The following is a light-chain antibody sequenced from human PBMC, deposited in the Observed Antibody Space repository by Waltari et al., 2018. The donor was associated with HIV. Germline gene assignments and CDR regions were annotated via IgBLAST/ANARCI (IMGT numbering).Light chain of an antibody. CDR2: GAS. Sequence: EVVLTQSPGTLSLSPGERATLSCRATQSVSSRYLAWYQQKPGQAPRLLIYGASSRATGIPDRFSGSGSGTDFTLTINRLEPEDFAVYYCQHYDTSSLCTFGQGTKLEIK. CDR1: QSVSSRY. J-gene: IGKJ2*02. V-gene: IGKV3-20*01. CDR3: QHYDTSSLCT.